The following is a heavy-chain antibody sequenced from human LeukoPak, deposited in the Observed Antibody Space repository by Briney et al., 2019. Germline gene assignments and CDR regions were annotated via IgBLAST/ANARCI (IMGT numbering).Heavy chain of an antibody. Sequence: PSETLSLTCTVSGGSISSGGYYWSWVRQHPGKGLEWIGYIYYSGSTYYNPSLKSRVTISVDTSKNQFSLKLSSVTAADTAVYYCARGRPYNWNYGEIPTYDYWGQGTLVTVSS. CDR3: ARGRPYNWNYGEIPTYDY. V-gene: IGHV4-31*03. CDR1: GGSISSGGYY. J-gene: IGHJ4*02. CDR2: IYYSGST. D-gene: IGHD1-7*01.